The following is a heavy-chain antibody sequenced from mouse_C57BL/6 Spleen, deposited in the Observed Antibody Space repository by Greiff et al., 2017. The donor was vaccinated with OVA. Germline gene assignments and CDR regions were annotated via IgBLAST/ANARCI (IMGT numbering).Heavy chain of an antibody. J-gene: IGHJ3*01. CDR2: IWSGGST. V-gene: IGHV2-2*01. Sequence: VKLMESGPGLVQPSQSLSITCTVSGFSLTSYGVHWVRQSPGKGLEWLGVIWSGGSTDYNAAFISRLSISKDNSKSQVFFKMNSLQADDTAIYYCARKEGGYTLHFAYWGQGTLVTVSA. D-gene: IGHD2-2*01. CDR3: ARKEGGYTLHFAY. CDR1: GFSLTSYG.